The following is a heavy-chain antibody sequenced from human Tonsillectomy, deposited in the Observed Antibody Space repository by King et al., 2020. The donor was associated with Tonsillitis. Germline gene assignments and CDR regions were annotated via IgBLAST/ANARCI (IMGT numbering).Heavy chain of an antibody. CDR3: ARDCSGGRCYPYYYGLDV. Sequence: VQLVESGGGLVKPGGSLRLSCAASGFTFSSYSMNWVRQSPGKGLEWVSSISSSSSYIYYADSVKGRFAISRDNAKHSLYLQMNSLRAEDTAVYYCARDCSGGRCYPYYYGLDVWGQGTTVSVSS. D-gene: IGHD2-15*01. CDR2: ISSSSSYI. CDR1: GFTFSSYS. J-gene: IGHJ6*02. V-gene: IGHV3-21*01.